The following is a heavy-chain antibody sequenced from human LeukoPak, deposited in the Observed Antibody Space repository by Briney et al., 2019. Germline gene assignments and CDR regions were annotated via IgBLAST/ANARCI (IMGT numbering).Heavy chain of an antibody. CDR2: ISSSSSYI. Sequence: GGSLRLSCAASGFTFSSYSMNWVRQAPGKGLEWVSSISSSSSYIYYADSVKGRFTISRDNAKNSLYLQMNSLRAEDTAVYYCARDARFLEWLSSAEYFQHWGQGTVVTVSS. J-gene: IGHJ1*01. V-gene: IGHV3-21*01. D-gene: IGHD3-3*01. CDR3: ARDARFLEWLSSAEYFQH. CDR1: GFTFSSYS.